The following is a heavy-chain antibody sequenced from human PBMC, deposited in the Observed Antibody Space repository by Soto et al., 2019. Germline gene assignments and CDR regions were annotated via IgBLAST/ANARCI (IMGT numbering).Heavy chain of an antibody. J-gene: IGHJ6*02. V-gene: IGHV3-23*01. CDR3: APGGYCSSTSCSRKYFYGMGV. D-gene: IGHD2-2*01. Sequence: EVQLLESGGGLVQPGGSLRLSCAASEFSFSSYAMSWVRQAPGKGLEWVSSISSSGGSTYYADSVKGRCTISRDNAKNTLFLQINTPRADDTAVYYCAPGGYCSSTSCSRKYFYGMGVWGPGTTVTVSS. CDR2: ISSSGGST. CDR1: EFSFSSYA.